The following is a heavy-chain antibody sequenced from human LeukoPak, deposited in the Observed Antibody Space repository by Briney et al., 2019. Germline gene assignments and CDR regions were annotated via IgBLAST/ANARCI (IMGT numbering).Heavy chain of an antibody. CDR3: ARVRGSTFYIHY. Sequence: SETLTLTCAVSGDAINSGGYFWTWVRQPPGKGLECIGYFANTAFAYYNPSLKNRVIMSLDTSKNQFSLRLNSVTAADTAVYYCARVRGSTFYIHYWGRGTLVTVSS. V-gene: IGHV4-30-4*07. CDR2: FANTAFA. J-gene: IGHJ4*02. CDR1: GDAINSGGYF. D-gene: IGHD2/OR15-2a*01.